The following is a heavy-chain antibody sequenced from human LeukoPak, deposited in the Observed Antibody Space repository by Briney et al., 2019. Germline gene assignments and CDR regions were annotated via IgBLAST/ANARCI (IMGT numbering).Heavy chain of an antibody. CDR2: IYHSGST. Sequence: GYIYHSGSTYYNPSLKSRVTISVGRSKNQFSLKLSSVTAADTAVYYCARGATAAGTGWFDPWGQGTLVTVSS. D-gene: IGHD6-13*01. CDR3: ARGATAAGTGWFDP. J-gene: IGHJ5*02. V-gene: IGHV4-30-2*01.